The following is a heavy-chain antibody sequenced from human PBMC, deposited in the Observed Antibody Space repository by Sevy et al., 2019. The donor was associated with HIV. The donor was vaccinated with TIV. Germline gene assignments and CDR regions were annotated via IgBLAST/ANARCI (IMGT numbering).Heavy chain of an antibody. V-gene: IGHV3-30-3*01. Sequence: GGSLRLSCAASGFTFSSYAMHWVRQAPGKGLEWVAVISYDGSNKYYADSVKGRFTISRDNSKNTLYLQMNSLRAEDTAVYYCARGGAVAGPDAFDIWGQGTMVTVSS. CDR1: GFTFSSYA. CDR2: ISYDGSNK. CDR3: ARGGAVAGPDAFDI. D-gene: IGHD6-19*01. J-gene: IGHJ3*02.